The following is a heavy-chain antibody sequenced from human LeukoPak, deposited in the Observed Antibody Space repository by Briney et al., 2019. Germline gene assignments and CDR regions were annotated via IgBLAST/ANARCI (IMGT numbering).Heavy chain of an antibody. J-gene: IGHJ4*02. CDR3: ARALDPPEGLDY. V-gene: IGHV3-66*01. CDR1: GFTVSTNY. CDR2: IYSDVIT. Sequence: GGSLRLSCAASGFTVSTNYISWVRQAPGKGLEWVSIIYSDVITDYADSVKGRFTNSRDNSKNTVYLEMNSLRAEDTAVYYCARALDPPEGLDYWGQGTLVTVSS.